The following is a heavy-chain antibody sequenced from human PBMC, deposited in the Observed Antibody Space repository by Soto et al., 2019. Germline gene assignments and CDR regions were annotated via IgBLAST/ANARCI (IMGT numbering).Heavy chain of an antibody. CDR2: IIPIFGTA. CDR3: ARAWGGGGNTYNWFDP. CDR1: GGTFSSYA. J-gene: IGHJ5*02. Sequence: SVKVSCKASGGTFSSYAISWVRQAPGQGLEWMGGIIPIFGTANYAQKFQGRVTITADESTSTAYMELSSLRSEDTAVYYCARAWGGGGNTYNWFDPWGQGTLVTVYS. D-gene: IGHD2-15*01. V-gene: IGHV1-69*13.